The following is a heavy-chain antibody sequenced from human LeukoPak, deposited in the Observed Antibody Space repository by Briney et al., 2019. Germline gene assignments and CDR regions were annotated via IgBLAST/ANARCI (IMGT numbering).Heavy chain of an antibody. CDR2: INPNRGGT. CDR1: GYTFTSYG. CDR3: ARLFPRKGYSIDC. V-gene: IGHV1-2*02. D-gene: IGHD6-13*01. J-gene: IGHJ4*02. Sequence: ASVKVSCKASGYTFTSYGISWVRQAPGQGLEWMGWINPNRGGTNYAQKFQGRVTMTRDTSISTAYMELSRLRSDDTAVYYCARLFPRKGYSIDCWGQGTLVTVSS.